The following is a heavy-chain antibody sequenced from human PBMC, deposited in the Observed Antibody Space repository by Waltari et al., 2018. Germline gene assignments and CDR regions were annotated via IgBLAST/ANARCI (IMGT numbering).Heavy chain of an antibody. J-gene: IGHJ5*02. Sequence: QLQLPESGPGLVKPSATLSLTCTVSGGSISSSGSYWGWLRQPPGKGLEWIGSISYSGITYYNTSLMSRVTISVDTSKNQFSLKLTSVIAAETAVFYCARFSKSANWIDPWGQGTLVTVSS. CDR2: ISYSGIT. V-gene: IGHV4-39*01. D-gene: IGHD3-3*02. CDR1: GGSISSSGSY. CDR3: ARFSKSANWIDP.